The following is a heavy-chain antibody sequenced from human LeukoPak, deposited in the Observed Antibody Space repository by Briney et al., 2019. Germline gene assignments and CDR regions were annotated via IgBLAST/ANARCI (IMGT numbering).Heavy chain of an antibody. V-gene: IGHV1-69*06. J-gene: IGHJ4*02. CDR2: IIPIFGTA. CDR1: GGTFSSYA. D-gene: IGHD3-22*01. CDR3: AREGDSSGYTDFDY. Sequence: GASVKVSCKASGGTFSSYAISWVRQAPGQGLEWMGGIIPIFGTANYAQKFQGRVTITADKSASTAYMELSSLRSEDTAVYYCAREGDSSGYTDFDYWGQGTLVTVSS.